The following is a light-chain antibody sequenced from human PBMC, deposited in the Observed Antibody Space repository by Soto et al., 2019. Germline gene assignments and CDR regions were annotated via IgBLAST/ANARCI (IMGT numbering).Light chain of an antibody. CDR1: SSNIGSNT. V-gene: IGLV1-44*01. CDR2: SND. J-gene: IGLJ2*01. CDR3: AAWDDSLNVVV. Sequence: QSVLTQPPSTSGTPGQRVTISCSGSSSNIGSNTVNWYQQLPGAAPKLLIYSNDQRPSGVPDRLSGSKSGTSASLAFSGLQSEDEADYYSAAWDDSLNVVVFGGGTKLTVL.